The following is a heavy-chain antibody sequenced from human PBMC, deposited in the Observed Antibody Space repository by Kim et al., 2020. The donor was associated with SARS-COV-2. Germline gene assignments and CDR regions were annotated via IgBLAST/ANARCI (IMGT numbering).Heavy chain of an antibody. CDR3: ASAGYNGYFFDS. V-gene: IGHV1-69*06. D-gene: IGHD5-12*01. Sequence: SVKVSCKASGGTFNTYSIHWVRQAPGQGLEWMGGIDPTFDAPTYTQKFRGRLTITADRSTGTAYMDLSSLRSGDTAVYYCASAGYNGYFFDSWGQGTLVTVSS. CDR1: GGTFNTYS. CDR2: IDPTFDAP. J-gene: IGHJ4*02.